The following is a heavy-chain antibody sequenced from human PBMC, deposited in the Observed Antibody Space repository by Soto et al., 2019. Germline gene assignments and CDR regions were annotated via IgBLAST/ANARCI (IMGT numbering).Heavy chain of an antibody. CDR3: ARGVNYGDYRHGAYDI. D-gene: IGHD4-17*01. J-gene: IGHJ3*02. CDR1: GGTFSSYA. V-gene: IGHV1-69*13. Sequence: SVKVSCKASGGTFSSYAISWVRQAPGQGLEWMGGIIPIFGTANYAQKFQGRVTITADESTSTAYMELSSLRSEDTAVYYCARGVNYGDYRHGAYDIPGQGTTVTVSS. CDR2: IIPIFGTA.